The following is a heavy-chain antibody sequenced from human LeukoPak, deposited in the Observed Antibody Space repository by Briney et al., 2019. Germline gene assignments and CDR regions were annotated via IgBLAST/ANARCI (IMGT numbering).Heavy chain of an antibody. J-gene: IGHJ4*02. CDR1: GFTFNRYG. D-gene: IGHD5-12*01. V-gene: IGHV3-30*03. Sequence: GGSLRLSCAASGFTFNRYGMHWVRQAPGKGLEGVAVISYDGSKEYYADSVKGRFTISRDNSKNTLFLQMNSLRAEDTAVYYCARDLSGYYTFDYWGQGTLVTVSS. CDR2: ISYDGSKE. CDR3: ARDLSGYYTFDY.